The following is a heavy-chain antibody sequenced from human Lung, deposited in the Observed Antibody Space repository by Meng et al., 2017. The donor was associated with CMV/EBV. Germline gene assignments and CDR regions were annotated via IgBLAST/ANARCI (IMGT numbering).Heavy chain of an antibody. Sequence: EYRTAMVTPAESLSITCAASGDPITTHICWAWVRQPPGTGLEWIEEIPHRVSSAYNPSLKSRVSMSIDKSKNQFSLKLTSVTAADTAVYHCLRGSGGSVWGQGTLVTVSS. D-gene: IGHD3-10*01. CDR2: IPHRVSS. V-gene: IGHV4-4*02. CDR1: GDPITTHIC. J-gene: IGHJ1*01. CDR3: LRGSGGSV.